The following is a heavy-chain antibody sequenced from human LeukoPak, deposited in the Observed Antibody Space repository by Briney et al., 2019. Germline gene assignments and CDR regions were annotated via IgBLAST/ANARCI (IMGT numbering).Heavy chain of an antibody. CDR2: IYYSGST. J-gene: IGHJ4*02. CDR3: ARHSITMVRGVITLYYFDY. D-gene: IGHD3-10*01. Sequence: SETLSLTCTVSGGSISGYYWSWIRQPPGKGLEWIGYIYYSGSTNYNPSLKSRVTISVDTSKNQFSLKLSSVTAADTAVYYCARHSITMVRGVITLYYFDYWGQGTLVTVSS. V-gene: IGHV4-59*08. CDR1: GGSISGYY.